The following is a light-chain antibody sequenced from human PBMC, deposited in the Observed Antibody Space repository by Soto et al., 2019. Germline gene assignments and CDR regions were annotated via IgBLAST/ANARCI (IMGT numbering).Light chain of an antibody. Sequence: IQMTQSPSSLSASVGDRVTITCRASQDINKYLAWYQQRPGTVPKLLIYSASTLKSGVPSRFSGSRSGTDFTPTISSLQPEDVATYYCQKYSGVPVSFGQRTRLEIK. V-gene: IGKV1-27*01. CDR1: QDINKY. CDR3: QKYSGVPVS. J-gene: IGKJ5*01. CDR2: SAS.